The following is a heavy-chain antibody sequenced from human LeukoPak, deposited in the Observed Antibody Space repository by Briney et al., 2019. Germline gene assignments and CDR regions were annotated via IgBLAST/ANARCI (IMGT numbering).Heavy chain of an antibody. Sequence: GGSLRLSCAASGFTFSSYAMSWVRQAPGKGLEWVSAISGSGGSTYYADSVKGRFTISRDNSKNTLYLQMNSLRAEDTAVYYCAKYGEYCSSTSCRPYYYGMDVWGKGTTVPVSS. CDR3: AKYGEYCSSTSCRPYYYGMDV. CDR2: ISGSGGST. CDR1: GFTFSSYA. J-gene: IGHJ6*04. D-gene: IGHD2-2*01. V-gene: IGHV3-23*01.